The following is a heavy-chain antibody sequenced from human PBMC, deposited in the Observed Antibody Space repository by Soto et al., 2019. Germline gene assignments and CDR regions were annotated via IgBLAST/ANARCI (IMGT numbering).Heavy chain of an antibody. CDR2: INPKSGGT. J-gene: IGHJ6*01. V-gene: IGHV1-2*04. CDR3: ARGGFIDCSSGVCSFFYSHNMDV. D-gene: IGHD2-8*01. CDR1: GYSFTDYH. Sequence: ASVKVSCKASGYSFTDYHIHWVRQAPGQGLEWLGRINPKSGGTSTAQKFQGWVTMTTDTSISTASMELTRLTSDDTAIYYCARGGFIDCSSGVCSFFYSHNMDVWGQGTTVAVSS.